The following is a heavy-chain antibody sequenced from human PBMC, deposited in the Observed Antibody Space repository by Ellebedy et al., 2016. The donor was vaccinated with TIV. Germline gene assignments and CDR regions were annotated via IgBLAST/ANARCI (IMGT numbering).Heavy chain of an antibody. J-gene: IGHJ3*02. V-gene: IGHV1-18*01. CDR3: ARPRPPGVVSPPTDAFDI. CDR2: VSGYNGNT. CDR1: GYTFTSYG. D-gene: IGHD2-8*01. Sequence: ASVKVSXKASGYTFTSYGISWVRQAPGQGLEWMGWVSGYNGNTNYAQKLQGRVTMTTDTSTSTAYMELRSLRSDDTAVYYCARPRPPGVVSPPTDAFDIWGQGTMVTVSS.